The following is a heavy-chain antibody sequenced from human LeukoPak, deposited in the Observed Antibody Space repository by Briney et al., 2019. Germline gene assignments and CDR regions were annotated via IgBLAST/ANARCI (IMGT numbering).Heavy chain of an antibody. V-gene: IGHV3-74*01. CDR1: GFTFNSYW. CDR2: IDNDGTDT. J-gene: IGHJ3*02. CDR3: ARGGFSHGFDI. D-gene: IGHD5-12*01. Sequence: GGSLRLSCGASGFTFNSYWFHWVRQAPGKGLVWVSRIDNDGTDTIYADSVKGRFAISRDNAKNTLYLQMASLRAEDTAVYYCARGGFSHGFDIWGQGTMVTVSS.